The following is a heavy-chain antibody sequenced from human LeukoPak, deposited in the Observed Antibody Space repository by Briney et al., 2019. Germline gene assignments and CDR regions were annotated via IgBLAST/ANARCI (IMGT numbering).Heavy chain of an antibody. CDR1: GGSIISSTYY. J-gene: IGHJ6*03. Sequence: SETLSLTCTVSGGSIISSTYYWGWIRQPAGKGLEWIGRIYTSGSTNYNPSLKSRVTISVDTSKNQFSLKLSSVTAADTAVYYCAREGYQLLSGDFHYYMEVWGKGTAVTVSS. CDR3: AREGYQLLSGDFHYYMEV. CDR2: IYTSGST. V-gene: IGHV4-61*02. D-gene: IGHD2-2*01.